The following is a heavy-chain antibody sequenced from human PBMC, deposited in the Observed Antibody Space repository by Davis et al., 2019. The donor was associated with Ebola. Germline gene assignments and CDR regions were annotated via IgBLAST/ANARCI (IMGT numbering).Heavy chain of an antibody. CDR1: GGSFSDYY. Sequence: MPSETLSLTCAVYGGSFSDYYWSWIRQPPGKGLEWIGDINHSGNSNYNPSLKSRVTISLDTSKNQFSLKLSSVTAADTAVYFCARDARYCSGGSCYLWGQGTLVTVSS. J-gene: IGHJ5*02. CDR3: ARDARYCSGGSCYL. CDR2: INHSGNS. D-gene: IGHD2-15*01. V-gene: IGHV4-34*01.